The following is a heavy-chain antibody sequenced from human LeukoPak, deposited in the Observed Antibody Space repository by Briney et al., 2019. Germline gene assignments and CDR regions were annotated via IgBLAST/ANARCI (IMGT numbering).Heavy chain of an antibody. J-gene: IGHJ4*02. D-gene: IGHD2/OR15-2a*01. CDR3: ARGNPPFDY. Sequence: SQTLSLTCAISGDSVSSNSAAWNWIRQSPSRGLEWLGRTFYRSKWRIDYALSVKSRITINPDTSMNQFSLQLNSVTPEDTAIYYCARGNPPFDYWGQGALVTVSS. CDR1: GDSVSSNSAA. V-gene: IGHV6-1*01. CDR2: TFYRSKWRI.